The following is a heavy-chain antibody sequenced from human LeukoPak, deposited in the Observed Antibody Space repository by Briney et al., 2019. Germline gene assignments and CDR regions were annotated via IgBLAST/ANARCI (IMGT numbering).Heavy chain of an antibody. CDR2: INHSGSA. CDR3: ARLTGLRYSSSWATTQYYFDY. D-gene: IGHD6-13*01. Sequence: TSETLSLTCTASGGSFSGSSYYWSWIRQPPGKGLEWIGEINHSGSANYNPSLKSRVTISVDTSKNQFSLKLSSVTAADTAVYYCARLTGLRYSSSWATTQYYFDYWGQGTLVTVSS. V-gene: IGHV4-39*07. CDR1: GGSFSGSSYY. J-gene: IGHJ4*02.